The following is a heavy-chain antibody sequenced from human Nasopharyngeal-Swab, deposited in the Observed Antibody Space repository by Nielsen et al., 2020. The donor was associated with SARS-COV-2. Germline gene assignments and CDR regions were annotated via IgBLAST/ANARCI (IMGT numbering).Heavy chain of an antibody. D-gene: IGHD6-13*01. V-gene: IGHV3-7*01. CDR2: IKQDGSEK. CDR1: GFTFGDYA. J-gene: IGHJ6*02. CDR3: ARDSDIPYSGYGMDV. Sequence: GESLKISCTASGFTFGDYAMSWVRQAPGKGLEWVANIKQDGSEKYYVDSVKGRFTISRDNAKNSLYLQMNSLRAEDTAVYYCARDSDIPYSGYGMDVWGQGTTVTVSS.